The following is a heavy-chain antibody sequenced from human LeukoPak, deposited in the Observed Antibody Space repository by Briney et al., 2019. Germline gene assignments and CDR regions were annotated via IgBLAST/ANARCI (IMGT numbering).Heavy chain of an antibody. CDR1: GYSFTSYW. Sequence: GESLKISCKGSGYSFTSYWIGWVRQMPGKGLEWVGIIYPGDSDTRYSPSFQGQVTISADKSISTAYLQWSSLKASDTAMYYCARIYDSSGYSLVYWGQGTLVTVSS. J-gene: IGHJ4*02. CDR2: IYPGDSDT. V-gene: IGHV5-51*01. CDR3: ARIYDSSGYSLVY. D-gene: IGHD3-22*01.